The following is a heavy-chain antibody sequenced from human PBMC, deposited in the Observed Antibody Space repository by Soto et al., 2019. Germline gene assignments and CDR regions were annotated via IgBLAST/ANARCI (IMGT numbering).Heavy chain of an antibody. J-gene: IGHJ4*02. CDR1: GFTFSSYA. CDR3: ARSIAVAGTAPGLDY. D-gene: IGHD6-19*01. CDR2: ISYDGSNK. V-gene: IGHV3-30-3*01. Sequence: GGSLRLSCAASGFTFSSYAMHWVRQAPGKGLEWVAVISYDGSNKYYADSVKGRFTISRDNSKNTLYLQMNSLRAEDTAVYYCARSIAVAGTAPGLDYWGQGTLVTVSS.